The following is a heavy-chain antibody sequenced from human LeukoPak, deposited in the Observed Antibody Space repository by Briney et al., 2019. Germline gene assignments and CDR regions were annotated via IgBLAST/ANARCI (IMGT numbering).Heavy chain of an antibody. CDR3: AKSGARNYFDY. V-gene: IGHV3-23*01. Sequence: GGSLRLSCAASGFTFSSYAMSWVRQAPGRGLEWVSSISGNGAGTYYADSVKGRFTISRDNSKNTLYLQMNSLRAEDTALYYCAKSGARNYFDYWGQGTLVTVSS. D-gene: IGHD1-26*01. CDR2: ISGNGAGT. CDR1: GFTFSSYA. J-gene: IGHJ4*02.